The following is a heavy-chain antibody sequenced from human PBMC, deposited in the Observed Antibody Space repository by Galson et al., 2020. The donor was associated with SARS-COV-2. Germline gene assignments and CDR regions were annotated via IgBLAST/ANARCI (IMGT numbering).Heavy chain of an antibody. V-gene: IGHV3-23*01. CDR1: GFTFSSYA. Sequence: GESLKISCAASGFTFSSYAMSWVRQAPGKGLEWVSAISGSGGSTYYADSVKGRFTISRDNSKNTLYLQMNSLRAEDTAVYYCAKAEADFDYWGEGTLVTGAS. J-gene: IGHJ4*02. CDR3: AKAEADFDY. CDR2: ISGSGGST.